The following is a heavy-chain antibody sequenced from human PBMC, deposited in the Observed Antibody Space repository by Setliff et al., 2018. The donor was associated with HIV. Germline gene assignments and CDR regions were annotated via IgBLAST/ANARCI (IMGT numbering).Heavy chain of an antibody. CDR3: ASRYADSSAPTTFDY. CDR1: GYSFSDYA. Sequence: SVKVSCKTSGYSFSDYAISWVRQAPGQGLEWMGGIIPIFGTTNYAQKFQGRVTITADESTSTAYMELSSLRSEDTAVYYCASRYADSSAPTTFDYWGQGTLVTVSS. V-gene: IGHV1-69*13. CDR2: IIPIFGTT. J-gene: IGHJ4*02. D-gene: IGHD3-22*01.